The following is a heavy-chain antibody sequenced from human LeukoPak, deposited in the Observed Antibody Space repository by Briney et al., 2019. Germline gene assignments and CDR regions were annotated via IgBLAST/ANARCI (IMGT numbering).Heavy chain of an antibody. CDR2: INLRGANA. CDR1: GDNFTNYH. Sequence: GASVKVSCKASGDNFTNYHVHWVRQAPGQGLEWMGIINLRGANANYAQNFKGRVTMTWDTSTSTVHMEVNSLRSEDTAVYYCATVRVASWKPLDYWGQGTLVTVSS. V-gene: IGHV1-46*01. D-gene: IGHD1-1*01. CDR3: ATVRVASWKPLDY. J-gene: IGHJ4*02.